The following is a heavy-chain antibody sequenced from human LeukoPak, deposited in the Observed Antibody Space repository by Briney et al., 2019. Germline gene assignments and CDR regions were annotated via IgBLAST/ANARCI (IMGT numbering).Heavy chain of an antibody. CDR3: ASWSVLYDYVWGSYRYEELDY. Sequence: SETLSLTCAVYGGSFSGYYWSWIRQLPGKGLEWIGEINHSGSTNYNPSLKSRVTISVDTSKNQFSLKLSSVTAADTAVYYCASWSVLYDYVWGSYRYEELDYWGQGTLVTVSS. J-gene: IGHJ4*02. D-gene: IGHD3-16*02. CDR2: INHSGST. CDR1: GGSFSGYY. V-gene: IGHV4-34*01.